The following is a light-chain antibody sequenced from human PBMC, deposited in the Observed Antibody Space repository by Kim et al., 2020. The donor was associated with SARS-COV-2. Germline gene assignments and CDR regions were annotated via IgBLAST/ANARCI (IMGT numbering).Light chain of an antibody. J-gene: IGKJ4*01. Sequence: EVVMTQSPATVSVSPGERATLSCRASQSVGSYLAWYQHKPGQAPRLLISGASTRATGISPRFSGSGSGREFTLTIDSLQSEDVAFHYCHQYNEWPLTFGGGTKVDIK. CDR1: QSVGSY. CDR3: HQYNEWPLT. CDR2: GAS. V-gene: IGKV3-15*01.